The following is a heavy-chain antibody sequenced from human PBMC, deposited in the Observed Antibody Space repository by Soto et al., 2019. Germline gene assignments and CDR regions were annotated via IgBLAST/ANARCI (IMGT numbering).Heavy chain of an antibody. CDR3: ARRGYASRWPNVYMDV. D-gene: IGHD6-13*01. CDR1: GFTFSKYE. V-gene: IGHV3-64*01. CDR2: ISNNGAHT. Sequence: EAQLVESGGGLVQPGGSLRLSCAASGFTFSKYEMHWVRQAPGKGLEYVSGISNNGAHTDYAKSVMGRFTISRDNSENTLYLQLGSLRAADMALYYCARRGYASRWPNVYMDVWGKGTTVTVSS. J-gene: IGHJ6*03.